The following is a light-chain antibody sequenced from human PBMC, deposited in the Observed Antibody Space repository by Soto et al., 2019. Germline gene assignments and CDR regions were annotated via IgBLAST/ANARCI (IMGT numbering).Light chain of an antibody. CDR1: SGSVSTDNY. V-gene: IGLV8-61*01. CDR3: VLYVGSGISM. CDR2: STN. J-gene: IGLJ3*02. Sequence: QAVVTQEPSLSVSPAGTVTLTCGLNSGSVSTDNYPSWYQQTPGQAPRTLIYSTNTRSSGVPDRFSGSILGNKAALTITGAQADDECDYYCVLYVGSGISMFGGGTKLTV.